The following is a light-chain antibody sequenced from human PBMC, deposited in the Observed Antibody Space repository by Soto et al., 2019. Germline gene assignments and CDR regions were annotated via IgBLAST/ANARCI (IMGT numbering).Light chain of an antibody. CDR1: QSISNY. Sequence: DSQMTQSPSSLSASVGDSVTITCRASQSISNYLNWDQQKAGKAPNLLIYGASTLEGGVPSRFSGSGSGTDFTLTISSLQPEDFATYYGQQRYSAPRTFGQGTKVEI. V-gene: IGKV1-39*01. CDR3: QQRYSAPRT. J-gene: IGKJ1*01. CDR2: GAS.